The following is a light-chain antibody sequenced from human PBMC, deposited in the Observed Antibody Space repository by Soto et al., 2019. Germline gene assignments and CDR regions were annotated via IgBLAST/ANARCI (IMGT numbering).Light chain of an antibody. CDR3: QQYDSSTRT. J-gene: IGKJ1*01. Sequence: EIVLTQSPRTLSLSPGERATLSCRASQSLRSTSVAWYQQKPGQAPRLLISGASTRAADITDRFSGSGSGTDFTLTIGILEPEDLAVYYCQQYDSSTRTFGQGTKVEI. CDR1: QSLRSTS. V-gene: IGKV3-20*01. CDR2: GAS.